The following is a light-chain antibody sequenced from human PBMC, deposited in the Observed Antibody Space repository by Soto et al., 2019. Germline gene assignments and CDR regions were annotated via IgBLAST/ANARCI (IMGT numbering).Light chain of an antibody. CDR3: SSWTSSSSYV. CDR2: DAT. V-gene: IGLV2-14*03. CDR1: SSDVGGYNS. J-gene: IGLJ1*01. Sequence: QSVLTQPASVSGSPGQSIAISCTGTSSDVGGYNSVSWYQQYPGKAPKLIIHDATNRPSGLSDRFSGSKSGNTASLTISGLQAEDEADYYCSSWTSSSSYVFGSGTKVTVL.